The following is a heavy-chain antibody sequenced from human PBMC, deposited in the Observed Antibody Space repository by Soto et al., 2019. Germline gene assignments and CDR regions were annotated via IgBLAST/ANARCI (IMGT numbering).Heavy chain of an antibody. V-gene: IGHV1-18*01. CDR2: ISAYNGNT. CDR3: ARVNPFYYYYYMDV. J-gene: IGHJ6*03. Sequence: VASVKVSCKASGYTFTSYGLSWVRQAPGQGLEWMGWISAYNGNTNYAQNLQGRVTMTTDTSTSTAYMELRSLRSDDTAVYYCARVNPFYYYYYMDVWGKGTTVTVSS. CDR1: GYTFTSYG.